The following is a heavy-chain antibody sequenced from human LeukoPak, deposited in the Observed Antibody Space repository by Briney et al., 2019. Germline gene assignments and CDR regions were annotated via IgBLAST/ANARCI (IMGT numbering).Heavy chain of an antibody. Sequence: GGSLRLSCTASGFTFSSYAMSWVRQPPGKGLEGVSLISGGGDSTYYADSVKGRFTISRDNSKNTLYLEMNSLRAEDTAVYYCGKDRNVYCSGGSGYTLWGQGTLATVPS. V-gene: IGHV3-23*01. CDR1: GFTFSSYA. D-gene: IGHD2-15*01. CDR2: ISGGGDST. CDR3: GKDRNVYCSGGSGYTL. J-gene: IGHJ4*02.